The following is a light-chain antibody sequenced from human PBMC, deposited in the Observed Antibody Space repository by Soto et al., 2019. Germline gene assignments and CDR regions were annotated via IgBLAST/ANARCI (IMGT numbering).Light chain of an antibody. J-gene: IGLJ2*01. CDR2: HNN. Sequence: QSVLTQPPSASGTPGQRVAISCSGSTSNIGGSNAVYWYQHVPGTAPKLLIHHNNLRPSGVPDRFAGSKFGTSGSLAISGLQSDDESDYDCASWDDSLSAVIFGGGTKLTVL. CDR1: TSNIGGSNA. CDR3: ASWDDSLSAVI. V-gene: IGLV1-47*02.